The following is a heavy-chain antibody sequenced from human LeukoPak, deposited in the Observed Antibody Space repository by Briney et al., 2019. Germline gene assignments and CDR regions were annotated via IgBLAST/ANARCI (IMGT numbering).Heavy chain of an antibody. V-gene: IGHV4-59*11. CDR1: GASIIGHY. CDR3: ARDFYHEAPYAFDI. CDR2: NNGTT. D-gene: IGHD2/OR15-2a*01. J-gene: IGHJ3*02. Sequence: KTSETLSLTCTVSGASIIGHYWSWVRQPPGKGLERIGHNNGTTKYNPSLSSRVTISVDTTKNRLSLKLTSMTAADTAIYFCARDFYHEAPYAFDIWGQGTMVTVSS.